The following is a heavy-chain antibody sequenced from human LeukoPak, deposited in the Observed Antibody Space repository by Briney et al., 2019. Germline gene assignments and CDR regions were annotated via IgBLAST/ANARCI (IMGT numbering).Heavy chain of an antibody. J-gene: IGHJ4*02. CDR2: INHSGST. D-gene: IGHD6-19*01. CDR1: GGSFSGYY. V-gene: IGHV4-34*01. Sequence: SETLSLTCAVYGGSFSGYYWSWIRQPPGKGLEWIREINHSGSTNYNPSLKSRVTISVDTSKNQFSLKLSSVTAADTAVYYCARVTAVAGIWGQGTLVTVSS. CDR3: ARVTAVAGI.